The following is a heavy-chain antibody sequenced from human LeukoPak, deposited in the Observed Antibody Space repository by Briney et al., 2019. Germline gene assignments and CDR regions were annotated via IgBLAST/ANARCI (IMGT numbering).Heavy chain of an antibody. CDR1: GITFSDHY. Sequence: GGSLRLSCAASGITFSDHYMSWIRQAPGKGLEWLSYISSGGDSIYYADSVKGRFTISRDNAKNSVSLQMNSLRAEDTAVYYCAELGITMIGGVWGKGTTVTISS. V-gene: IGHV3-11*04. CDR3: AELGITMIGGV. J-gene: IGHJ6*04. CDR2: ISSGGDSI. D-gene: IGHD3-10*02.